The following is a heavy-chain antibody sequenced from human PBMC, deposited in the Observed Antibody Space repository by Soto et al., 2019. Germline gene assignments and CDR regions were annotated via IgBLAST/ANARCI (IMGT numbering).Heavy chain of an antibody. CDR3: ARDRHRMDV. J-gene: IGHJ6*02. V-gene: IGHV3-33*01. CDR2: IWYDGSNK. CDR1: GFTFSSYG. Sequence: QVQLVESGGGVVQPGRSLRLSCAASGFTFSSYGMHWVRQAPGKGLEWVAVIWYDGSNKYYADSVKGRFTISRDNSKNTLYMQMKRLRAEDTVVYYCARDRHRMDVWGGGTTDTVS.